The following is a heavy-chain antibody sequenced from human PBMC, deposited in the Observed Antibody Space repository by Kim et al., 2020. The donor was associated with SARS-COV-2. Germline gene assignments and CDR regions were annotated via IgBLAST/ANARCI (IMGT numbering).Heavy chain of an antibody. D-gene: IGHD2-8*01. J-gene: IGHJ3*01. CDR3: AQGPDCTGTTCFIGGAF. Sequence: GGSLRLSCAASGFIFSSYAMSWVRQAPGKGLEWVSAVSGSGNSTYYAVSVKGRFAIPRDNSKNTLNLQMNSLRAEETAVYYLAQGPDCTGTTCFIGGAF. V-gene: IGHV3-23*01. CDR2: VSGSGNST. CDR1: GFIFSSYA.